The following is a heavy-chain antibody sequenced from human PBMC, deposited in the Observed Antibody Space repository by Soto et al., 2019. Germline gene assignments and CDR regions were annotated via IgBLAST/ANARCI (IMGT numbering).Heavy chain of an antibody. V-gene: IGHV3-23*01. CDR3: AKAGYCSSATCATRYYYMDV. CDR2: ISGRGGST. Sequence: GGSLRLSCAASGFTFSSYAMGWVRQAPGKGLEWVSAISGRGGSTYYADSVKGRFTISRDNSKNMLYLQMNSLRAEDTAVYYCAKAGYCSSATCATRYYYMDVWGKGTTVTVSS. D-gene: IGHD2-2*01. CDR1: GFTFSSYA. J-gene: IGHJ6*03.